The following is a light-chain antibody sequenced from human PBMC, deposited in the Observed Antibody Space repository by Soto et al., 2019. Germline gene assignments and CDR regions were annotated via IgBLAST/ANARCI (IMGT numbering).Light chain of an antibody. J-gene: IGKJ4*01. CDR3: QQYNNWPPLT. V-gene: IGKV3-15*01. CDR2: GAS. Sequence: EIVMTQSPATLSVSPGERATLSCRASQSVSSNLAWYQQKPGQAPRLLIYGASTRATGIPARFSGSGSGTEFTLTISSLQSEAFAVYYCQQYNNWPPLTFGGGNKVAIK. CDR1: QSVSSN.